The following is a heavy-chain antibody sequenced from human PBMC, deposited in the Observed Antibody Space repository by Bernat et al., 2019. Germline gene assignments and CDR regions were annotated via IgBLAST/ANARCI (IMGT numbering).Heavy chain of an antibody. V-gene: IGHV3-30-3*01. J-gene: IGHJ4*02. CDR3: ARDRAVGSGYFHFDY. CDR1: GFTFSSHA. Sequence: QVQLVESGGGVVQPGRSLRLSCAASGFTFSSHAMHWVRQAPGKGLEWVAVISYDESNKFYADSVKGRFPISRDNSENTLYLQMNSLNTEDTAVYYCARDRAVGSGYFHFDYWGQGTLVTVSS. CDR2: ISYDESNK. D-gene: IGHD5-12*01.